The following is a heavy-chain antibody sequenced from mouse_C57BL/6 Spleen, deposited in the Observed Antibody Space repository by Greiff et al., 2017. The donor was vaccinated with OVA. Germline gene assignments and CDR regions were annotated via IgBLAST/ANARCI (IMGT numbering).Heavy chain of an antibody. Sequence: QVQLKESGPELVKPGASVKISCKASGYAFSSSWMNWVKQRPGKGLEWIGRIYPGDGDTNYNGKFKGKATLTADKSSSTAYMQLSSLTSEDSAVYFCASTVVEDYYAMDYWGQGTSVTVSS. D-gene: IGHD1-1*01. CDR2: IYPGDGDT. J-gene: IGHJ4*01. CDR3: ASTVVEDYYAMDY. CDR1: GYAFSSSW. V-gene: IGHV1-82*01.